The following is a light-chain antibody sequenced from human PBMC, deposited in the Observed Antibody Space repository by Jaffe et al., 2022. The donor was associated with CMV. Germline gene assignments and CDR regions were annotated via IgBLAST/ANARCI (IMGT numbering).Light chain of an antibody. CDR1: KLGDKY. V-gene: IGLV3-1*01. CDR3: QAWDSNTARYV. J-gene: IGLJ1*01. Sequence: SYELTQPPSVSVPPGQTASITCSGDKLGDKYACWYQQKPGQSPVLVIYQDTKRPSGIPERFSGSNSGNTATLTISGTQAMDEADYYCQAWDSNTARYVFGTGTKVTVL. CDR2: QDT.